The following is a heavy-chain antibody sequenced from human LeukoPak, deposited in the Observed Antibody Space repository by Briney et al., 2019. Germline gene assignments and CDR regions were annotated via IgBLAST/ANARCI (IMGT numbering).Heavy chain of an antibody. CDR3: ASPVFGGLATRGAFDY. CDR1: GFTVSSNY. J-gene: IGHJ4*02. Sequence: GGSLRLSCAASGFTVSSNYMSWVRQAPGKGLEWVSVIYSGGSTYYADSVKGRFTISRDNSKNTLYLQMNSLRADDTAVYYCASPVFGGLATRGAFDYWGQGTLVTVSS. V-gene: IGHV3-53*01. CDR2: IYSGGST. D-gene: IGHD3-10*01.